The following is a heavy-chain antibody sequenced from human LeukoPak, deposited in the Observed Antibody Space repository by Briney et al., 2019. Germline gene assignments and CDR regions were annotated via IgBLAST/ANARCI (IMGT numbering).Heavy chain of an antibody. Sequence: ASVKVSCKASGYTFTSYGISWVRQAPGQGLEWMGWISAYNGNTNYAQKLQGRVTMTTDTSTSTAYMELRSLRSDDTAVYYCARVQTDFVVVTAIRSLYYYYMDVWGKGTTVTISS. J-gene: IGHJ6*03. D-gene: IGHD2-21*02. CDR2: ISAYNGNT. CDR3: ARVQTDFVVVTAIRSLYYYYMDV. CDR1: GYTFTSYG. V-gene: IGHV1-18*01.